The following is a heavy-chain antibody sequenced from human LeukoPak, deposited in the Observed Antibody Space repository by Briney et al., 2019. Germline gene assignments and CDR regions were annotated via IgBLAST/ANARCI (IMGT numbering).Heavy chain of an antibody. J-gene: IGHJ4*02. D-gene: IGHD3-9*01. Sequence: PSQTMSLARTVTGGSIRSGGYYWSWIRQHPGKGLEWIGYIYYSGSTYYNPSLKSRVTISVDTSKNQFSLKLSSVTAADTAVYYCARFSDVLRYFDLWGQGTLVTVSS. CDR1: GGSIRSGGYY. CDR2: IYYSGST. V-gene: IGHV4-31*02. CDR3: ARFSDVLRYFDL.